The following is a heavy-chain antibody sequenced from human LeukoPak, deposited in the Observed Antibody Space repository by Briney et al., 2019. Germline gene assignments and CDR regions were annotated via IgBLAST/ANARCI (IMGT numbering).Heavy chain of an antibody. CDR1: GYSFTSYW. Sequence: GESLQISCKGSGYSFTSYWIGWVRQMPGKGLDWMGIIYPGDSEARYSPSFQGQVTISADKSINTAYLQWSSLKASDTAMYYCARQEVIKYSYGNYYYSYMDVWGKGTTVTVSS. D-gene: IGHD5-18*01. V-gene: IGHV5-51*01. CDR2: IYPGDSEA. J-gene: IGHJ6*03. CDR3: ARQEVIKYSYGNYYYSYMDV.